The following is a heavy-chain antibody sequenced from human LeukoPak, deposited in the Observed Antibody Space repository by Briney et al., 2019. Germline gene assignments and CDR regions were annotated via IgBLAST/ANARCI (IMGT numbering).Heavy chain of an antibody. CDR3: ATGFLTGYCNGY. CDR2: ISYDGSNK. V-gene: IGHV3-30*03. Sequence: GGSLRLSCAASGFTFSSYGMHWVRQAPGKGLEWVAVISYDGSNKYYADSVKGRFTISRDNSKNTLYLQMNSLRAEDTAVYYCATGFLTGYCNGYWGQGTLVTVSS. CDR1: GFTFSSYG. D-gene: IGHD3-9*01. J-gene: IGHJ4*02.